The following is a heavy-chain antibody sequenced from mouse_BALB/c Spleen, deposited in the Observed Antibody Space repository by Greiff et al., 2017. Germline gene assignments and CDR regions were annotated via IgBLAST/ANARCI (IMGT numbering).Heavy chain of an antibody. V-gene: IGHV5-9-3*01. D-gene: IGHD2-1*01. CDR2: ISSGGSYT. CDR3: ARQDGNSYYLDY. Sequence: EVKLMESGGGLVKPGGSLKLSCAASGFTFSSYAMSWVRQTPEKRLEWVATISSGGSYTYYPDSVKGRFTISRDNAKNTLYLQMSSLRSEDTAMYYGARQDGNSYYLDYWGQGTTLTVSS. CDR1: GFTFSSYA. J-gene: IGHJ2*01.